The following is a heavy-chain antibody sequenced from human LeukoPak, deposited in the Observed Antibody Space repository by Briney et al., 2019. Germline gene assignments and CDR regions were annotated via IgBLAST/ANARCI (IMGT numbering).Heavy chain of an antibody. CDR1: GFTFNNYW. Sequence: GGSLRLSCAAPGFTFNNYWMSWVRQAPGKGLEWVANINEDGSEKYYVDSVKGRFTISRDNAKNSLYLQMNSLRIEDTALYFCARFPRELPTYWGQGTLVTVSS. J-gene: IGHJ4*02. D-gene: IGHD1-7*01. V-gene: IGHV3-7*04. CDR3: ARFPRELPTY. CDR2: INEDGSEK.